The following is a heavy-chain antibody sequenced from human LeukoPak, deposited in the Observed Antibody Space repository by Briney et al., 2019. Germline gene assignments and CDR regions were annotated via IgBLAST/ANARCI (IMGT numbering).Heavy chain of an antibody. Sequence: GESLKISCKGSGYSFTSYWIGWVRQMPGKGLEWMGIIYPGDSDTRYSPSFQGQVTISADKSISTAYLQWSSLKASDTAMYYCARFVVAAAGSGALRELVAGPKYYFDYWGQGTLVTVSS. V-gene: IGHV5-51*01. D-gene: IGHD6-13*01. J-gene: IGHJ4*02. CDR1: GYSFTSYW. CDR3: ARFVVAAAGSGALRELVAGPKYYFDY. CDR2: IYPGDSDT.